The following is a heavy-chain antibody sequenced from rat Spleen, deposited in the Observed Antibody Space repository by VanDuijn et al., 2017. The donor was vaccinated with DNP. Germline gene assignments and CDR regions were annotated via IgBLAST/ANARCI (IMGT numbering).Heavy chain of an antibody. CDR1: GFTFSNYY. J-gene: IGHJ1*01. D-gene: IGHD3-1*01. CDR2: ISTSGEYA. V-gene: IGHV5-25*01. CDR3: ARGSTSIYWYFDF. Sequence: EVHLVESGGGLVQPGKSLKLSCAASGFTFSNYYMAWVRQAPTKGLEWVASISTSGEYAHYRDSVKGRFTISRDNAKSTLYLQMNSLKPEDTATYYCARGSTSIYWYFDFWGPGTMVTVSS.